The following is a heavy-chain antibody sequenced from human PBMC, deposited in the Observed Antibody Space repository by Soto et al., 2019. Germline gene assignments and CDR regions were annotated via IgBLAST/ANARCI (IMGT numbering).Heavy chain of an antibody. J-gene: IGHJ5*02. CDR3: AGEPQHSWYVFYNWFDP. V-gene: IGHV3-30-3*01. D-gene: IGHD6-13*01. CDR2: ISYDGSNK. Sequence: GGSLRLSSAASGFTFSSYAMHWVRQAPGKGLEWVAVISYDGSNKYYADSVKGRFTISRDNSKNTLYLQMNSLRAEDTAVYYCAGEPQHSWYVFYNWFDPWGQGTLVTVSS. CDR1: GFTFSSYA.